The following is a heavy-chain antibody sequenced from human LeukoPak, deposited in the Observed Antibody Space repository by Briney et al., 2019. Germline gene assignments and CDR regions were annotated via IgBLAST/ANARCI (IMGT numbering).Heavy chain of an antibody. J-gene: IGHJ4*02. CDR1: GFTFSNAW. CDR2: IRSKTDGGTT. CDR3: STAAIH. V-gene: IGHV3-15*01. Sequence: GGSLRLSCAASGFTFSNAWMSWVRQSPGKGLEWAGRIRSKTDGGTTDYAAPVKGRLTISRDDSKNTLYLQMNSLKTEDTAVYYCSTAAIHWGQGTLVTVSS.